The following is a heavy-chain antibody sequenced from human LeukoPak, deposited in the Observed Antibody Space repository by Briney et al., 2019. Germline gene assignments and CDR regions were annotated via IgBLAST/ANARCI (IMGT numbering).Heavy chain of an antibody. CDR3: GRAMEG. CDR1: GFTFSNYW. CDR2: IKEDGSEK. J-gene: IGHJ4*02. D-gene: IGHD1-1*01. Sequence: GGSLRLSCAASGFTFSNYWTTWVRQAPGKGLEWVANIKEDGSEKYYVDSAKGRFTIARDNAKNSLYLQMNRLRAEDTAVYYCGRAMEGWGQGTLVTVSS. V-gene: IGHV3-7*03.